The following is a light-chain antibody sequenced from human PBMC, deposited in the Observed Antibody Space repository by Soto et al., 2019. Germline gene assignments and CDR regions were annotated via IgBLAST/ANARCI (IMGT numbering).Light chain of an antibody. Sequence: EILLTQSPGTRSLSPGERATLSCRASQSVRSNYLAWYQHKPGQAPRFLIYGAYDRATGIPDRFSGSGSGTDFTLTISRLEPEDFAVYYCQQYGNSPLTFGGGTKVDIK. J-gene: IGKJ4*01. CDR1: QSVRSNY. CDR3: QQYGNSPLT. CDR2: GAY. V-gene: IGKV3-20*01.